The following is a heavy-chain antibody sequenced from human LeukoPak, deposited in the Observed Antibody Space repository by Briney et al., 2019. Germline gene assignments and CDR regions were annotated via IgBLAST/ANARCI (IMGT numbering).Heavy chain of an antibody. CDR3: ARDLAVAGPFDY. CDR2: ISSSSSII. J-gene: IGHJ4*02. D-gene: IGHD6-19*01. V-gene: IGHV3-48*01. Sequence: GGSLRLSCAASGFTFNTYSMNWVRQAPGKGLEWVSKISSSSSIIYYADSVKGRFTISRDNAKNSLFLQMNSLRAEDTAVYYCARDLAVAGPFDYWGQGTLVTVSS. CDR1: GFTFNTYS.